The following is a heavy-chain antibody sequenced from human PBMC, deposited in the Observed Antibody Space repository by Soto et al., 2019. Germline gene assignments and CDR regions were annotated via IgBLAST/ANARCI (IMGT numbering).Heavy chain of an antibody. CDR2: ISSSGSSTI. CDR3: AKHARRENYRGLFDY. D-gene: IGHD6-6*01. CDR1: GFNFSDYY. Sequence: QVQLVESGGGLVKPGGSLRLSCAASGFNFSDYYMSWIRQAPGKGLEWVSYISSSGSSTIHYADSVKGRFTISRDNAKNSLFLQMNTLRAEDTAVYYCAKHARRENYRGLFDYWGRGNLVSVSS. V-gene: IGHV3-11*01. J-gene: IGHJ4*02.